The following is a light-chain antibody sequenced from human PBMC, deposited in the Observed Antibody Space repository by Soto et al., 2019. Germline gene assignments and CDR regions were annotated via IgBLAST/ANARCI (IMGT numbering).Light chain of an antibody. CDR3: QQYGSSPT. V-gene: IGKV3-20*01. CDR1: QSVGDY. CDR2: GAS. J-gene: IGKJ1*01. Sequence: DIVLTQSPATLSLSPGKRATLSCRASQSVGDYLAWYQQKPGQAPGLLIYGASFRATGIPDRFSGSGSGTDFTLPISRLEPEDFAVYYCQQYGSSPTFGQGTKVDIK.